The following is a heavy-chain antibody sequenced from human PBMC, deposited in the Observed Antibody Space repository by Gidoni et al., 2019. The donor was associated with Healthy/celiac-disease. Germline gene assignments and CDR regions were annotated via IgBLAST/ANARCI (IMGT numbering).Heavy chain of an antibody. CDR3: AKDREGELWSRDYFDY. V-gene: IGHV3-23*01. CDR1: GFTFITYA. Sequence: EVQLLESGGGLVQPGGSLRLPCAASGFTFITYAMSWVRQAPGKGLEWVSAISGSGGSTYYADSVKGRFTISRDNAKNTLYLQMNGLRAEDTAVYYCAKDREGELWSRDYFDYWGQGTLVTVSS. CDR2: ISGSGGST. J-gene: IGHJ4*02. D-gene: IGHD5-18*01.